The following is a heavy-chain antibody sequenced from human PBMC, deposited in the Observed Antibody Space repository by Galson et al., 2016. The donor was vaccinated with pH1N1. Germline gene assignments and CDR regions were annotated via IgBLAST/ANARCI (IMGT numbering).Heavy chain of an antibody. CDR3: ARAQAATDPYYYYYMDV. Sequence: TLSLTCTVPGGSISSGGYYWSWIRQHPGKGLEWIGYIYYSGSTYYNPSLKSRVTISVDTSKNQFSLKLSSVTAADTAVYYCARAQAATDPYYYYYMDVWGKGTTVTVSS. J-gene: IGHJ6*03. CDR1: GGSISSGGYY. CDR2: IYYSGST. V-gene: IGHV4-31*03. D-gene: IGHD6-13*01.